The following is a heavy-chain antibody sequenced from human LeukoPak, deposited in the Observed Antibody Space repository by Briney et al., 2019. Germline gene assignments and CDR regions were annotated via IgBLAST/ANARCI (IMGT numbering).Heavy chain of an antibody. J-gene: IGHJ4*02. D-gene: IGHD6-13*01. Sequence: ASVKVSCKASGYTFTGYYMHWVRQAPGQGLEWMGWISAYNGNTNYAQKLQGRVTMTTDTSTSTAYMELRSLRSDDTAVYYCARDLRYSSSWYRVFDYWGQGTLVTVSS. CDR1: GYTFTGYY. CDR3: ARDLRYSSSWYRVFDY. CDR2: ISAYNGNT. V-gene: IGHV1-18*04.